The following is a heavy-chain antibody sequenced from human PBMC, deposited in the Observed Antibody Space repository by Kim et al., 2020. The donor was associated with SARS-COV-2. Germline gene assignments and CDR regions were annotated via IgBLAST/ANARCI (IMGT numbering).Heavy chain of an antibody. CDR2: T. Sequence: TNYNPSLKSRVTISVDTSKNQFSLKLSSVTAADTAVYYCARAGYSLAFDIWGQGTMVTVSS. CDR3: ARAGYSLAFDI. J-gene: IGHJ3*02. D-gene: IGHD6-13*01. V-gene: IGHV4-59*01.